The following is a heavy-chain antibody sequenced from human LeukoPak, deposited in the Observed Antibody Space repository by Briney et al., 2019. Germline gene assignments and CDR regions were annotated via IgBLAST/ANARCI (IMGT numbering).Heavy chain of an antibody. J-gene: IGHJ5*02. CDR3: ARDRRTAAGTDWFDP. V-gene: IGHV4-59*01. D-gene: IGHD6-13*01. CDR1: GGSISSYY. Sequence: PSETLSLTCTVSGGSISSYYWSWIRQPPGKGLEWIGYIYYSGSTNYNPSLKSRVTISVDTSKNQFSLKPSSVTAADTAVYYCARDRRTAAGTDWFDPWGQGTLVTVSS. CDR2: IYYSGST.